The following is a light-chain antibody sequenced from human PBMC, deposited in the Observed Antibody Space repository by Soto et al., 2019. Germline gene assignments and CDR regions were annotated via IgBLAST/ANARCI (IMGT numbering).Light chain of an antibody. Sequence: QSVMTQPPSVSAAPGQRVTISCSGSSYNIGGNSVSWYQQLPGTAPKLLIYDDDKRPSGIPDRFSGSNSGTSATLGITGFQTGDEADYYCGSWDSSLSAYVFGAGTKLTVL. CDR3: GSWDSSLSAYV. V-gene: IGLV1-51*01. CDR1: SYNIGGNS. J-gene: IGLJ1*01. CDR2: DDD.